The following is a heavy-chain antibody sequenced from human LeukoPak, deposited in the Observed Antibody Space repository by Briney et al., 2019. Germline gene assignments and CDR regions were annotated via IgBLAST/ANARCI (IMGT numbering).Heavy chain of an antibody. J-gene: IGHJ3*02. CDR2: INHSGST. D-gene: IGHD1-26*01. Sequence: SETLSLTCAVYGGSFSGYYWSWIRQPPGKGLEWIGEINHSGSTNYNPSLKSRVTMSVDTSKNQFSLKLSSVTAADTAVYYCAKELGPSGSYLRYDAFDIWGQGTMVTVSS. V-gene: IGHV4-34*01. CDR3: AKELGPSGSYLRYDAFDI. CDR1: GGSFSGYY.